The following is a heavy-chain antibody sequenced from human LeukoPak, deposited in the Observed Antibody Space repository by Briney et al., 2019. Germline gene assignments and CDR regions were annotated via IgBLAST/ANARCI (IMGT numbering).Heavy chain of an antibody. Sequence: ASVTVSCKASGYTFTSYAVHWVRQAPGQRLEWMGWINVGNGNTRYSQNFQGRVTITRDTSASTAYMELSSLGSEDTAVYYCASPRYYYDSSGYRFDYWGQGTLVTVSS. J-gene: IGHJ4*02. V-gene: IGHV1-3*01. CDR2: INVGNGNT. CDR3: ASPRYYYDSSGYRFDY. D-gene: IGHD3-22*01. CDR1: GYTFTSYA.